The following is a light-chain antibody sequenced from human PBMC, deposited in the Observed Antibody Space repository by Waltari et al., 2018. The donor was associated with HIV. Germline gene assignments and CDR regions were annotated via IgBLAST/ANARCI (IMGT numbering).Light chain of an antibody. CDR1: SSHIGRNY. CDR2: RNN. J-gene: IGLJ3*02. Sequence: HSVLTQPPSASGTPRQRVVISCSGRSSHIGRNYVHWYQQLPGTAPTLLNNRNNQRPSGVPDRFSGSKSGTSAPLAISVLRSEDEADYYCAAWDDSLSGLVFGGGTKLTVL. CDR3: AAWDDSLSGLV. V-gene: IGLV1-47*01.